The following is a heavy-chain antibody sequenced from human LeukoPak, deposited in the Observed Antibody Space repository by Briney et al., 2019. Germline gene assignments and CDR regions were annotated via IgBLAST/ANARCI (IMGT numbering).Heavy chain of an antibody. D-gene: IGHD3-22*01. Sequence: SVKVSCKASDYTFSSYGISWVRQAPGQGLEWMGWISGYNGNTKYAQNLQGRVTMTTDTSTTTAYMELRSLRSDDTAVYYCARGRYYDSGGYDEAFDIWGQGAAVTVSS. CDR2: ISGYNGNT. CDR1: DYTFSSYG. J-gene: IGHJ3*02. V-gene: IGHV1-18*01. CDR3: ARGRYYDSGGYDEAFDI.